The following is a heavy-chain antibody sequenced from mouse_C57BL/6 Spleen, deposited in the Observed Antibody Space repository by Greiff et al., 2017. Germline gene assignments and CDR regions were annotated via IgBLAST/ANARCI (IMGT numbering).Heavy chain of an antibody. CDR3: VRIYYYGSYFDY. J-gene: IGHJ2*01. D-gene: IGHD1-1*01. Sequence: EVQLQQSGPELVKPGASVKISCKASGYTFTDYYMNWVKQSHGKSLEWIGDINPNNGGTSYNQKFKGKATLTVDKSSSTAYMELRSLTSEDSAVYYCVRIYYYGSYFDYWGQGTTLTVSS. CDR2: INPNNGGT. CDR1: GYTFTDYY. V-gene: IGHV1-26*01.